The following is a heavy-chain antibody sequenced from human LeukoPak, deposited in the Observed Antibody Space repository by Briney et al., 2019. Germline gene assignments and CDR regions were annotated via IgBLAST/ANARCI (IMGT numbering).Heavy chain of an antibody. Sequence: GGSLLLSCAASGFTFSNYWMTWVRPAPGKGLEWVANINEDGSEKPYIPSLNAPFPLSKHNPNNSLYLQMNRLRAQDTGVYYCSRDSGKKDDYWGQGTLVTVS. D-gene: IGHD3-10*01. CDR3: SRDSGKKDDY. V-gene: IGHV3-7*01. J-gene: IGHJ4*02. CDR2: INEDGSEK. CDR1: GFTFSNYW.